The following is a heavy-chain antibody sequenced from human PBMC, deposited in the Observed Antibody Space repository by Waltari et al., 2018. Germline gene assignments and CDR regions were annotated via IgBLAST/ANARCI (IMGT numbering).Heavy chain of an antibody. J-gene: IGHJ4*02. CDR2: FNQKGGT. CDR1: GASLIGYY. Sequence: QLHLQQWAAVLLQPPETLSLTCEVNGASLIGYYWNWVRQTPGKGLEWIGEFNQKGGTNYNPSLRSRVTMSVDSSKNQFSLRLSSVTAADTGVYYCARGRKWSHLGYWGQGTLVIVSS. D-gene: IGHD2-8*01. CDR3: ARGRKWSHLGY. V-gene: IGHV4-34*01.